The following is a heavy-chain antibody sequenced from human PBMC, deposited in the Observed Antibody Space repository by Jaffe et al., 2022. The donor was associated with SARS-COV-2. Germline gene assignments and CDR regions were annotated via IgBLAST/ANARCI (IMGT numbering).Heavy chain of an antibody. J-gene: IGHJ4*02. V-gene: IGHV3-30*04. CDR3: ARAPGYCSSTGCYGRGHYCDS. D-gene: IGHD2-2*01. CDR2: TSFDGSKK. Sequence: QVQLAESGGGVVQPGRSLRLSCVASGFTINSYAMHWVRQAPGKGLEWVAVTSFDGSKKFYAESVKGRFTISRDNSNNALFLQMNSLRPEDTAVYYCARAPGYCSSTGCYGRGHYCDSWGQGTLVTVSS. CDR1: GFTINSYA.